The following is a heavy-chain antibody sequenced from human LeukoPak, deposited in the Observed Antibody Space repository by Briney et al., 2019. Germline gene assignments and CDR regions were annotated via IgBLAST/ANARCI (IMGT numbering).Heavy chain of an antibody. V-gene: IGHV4-59*08. CDR3: ASHSGYDYSDY. D-gene: IGHD5-12*01. Sequence: SETLSLTCTVTGGSMNTYYWSWIRQPPGKGLEWIGYIYYSGSTSYSPSLKSRVTMSVDTSKNQFSLNLRSVTAADTAVYYCASHSGYDYSDYWGQGTLVTVSS. CDR2: IYYSGST. CDR1: GGSMNTYY. J-gene: IGHJ4*02.